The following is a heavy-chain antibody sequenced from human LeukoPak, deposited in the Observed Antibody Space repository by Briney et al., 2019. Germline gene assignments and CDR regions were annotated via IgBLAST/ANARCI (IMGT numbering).Heavy chain of an antibody. CDR3: ARARGSGGSRPYHYMDV. CDR1: GYTFTGYY. J-gene: IGHJ6*03. CDR2: INPNSGGT. D-gene: IGHD3-10*01. Sequence: ASVKVSCKASGYTFTGYYMHGVRQAPGQGLEWMGWINPNSGGTNYAQKSQGRVTMTRDTSISTAYMELSGLRSDDTAVYYGARARGSGGSRPYHYMDVWGKGTTVTVSS. V-gene: IGHV1-2*02.